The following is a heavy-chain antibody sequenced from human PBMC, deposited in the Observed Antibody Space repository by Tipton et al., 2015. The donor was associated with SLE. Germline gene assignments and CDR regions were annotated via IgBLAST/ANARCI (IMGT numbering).Heavy chain of an antibody. D-gene: IGHD3-16*01. V-gene: IGHV3-48*03. CDR3: GLLPSPWVYIDL. CDR2: ISSSGSTI. CDR1: GFTFSSYE. J-gene: IGHJ4*02. Sequence: SLRLSCAASGFTFSSYEMNWVRQAPGKGLEWVSYISSSGSTIYYADSVKGRFTISRDNAKNSLYLQMNSLRAEDTAVYYCGLLPSPWVYIDLWGPGTLVAVSS.